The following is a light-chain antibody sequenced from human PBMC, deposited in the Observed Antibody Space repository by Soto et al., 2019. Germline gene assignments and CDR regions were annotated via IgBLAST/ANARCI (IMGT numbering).Light chain of an antibody. J-gene: IGKJ2*01. CDR3: QQYQSFPYT. CDR1: QSISIG. V-gene: IGKV1-5*03. CDR2: KAS. Sequence: DIQMTQSPSTLSASVGDRVTITCRASQSISIGLAWYQQKPGKAPNLLIYKASRLESGVPSRFSGSGSGTEFTLTISSLQHDDVATYYCQQYQSFPYTFGRGTKVEVK.